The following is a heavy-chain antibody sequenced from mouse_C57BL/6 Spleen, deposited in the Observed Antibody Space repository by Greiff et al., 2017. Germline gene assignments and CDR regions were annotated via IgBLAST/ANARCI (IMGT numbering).Heavy chain of an antibody. D-gene: IGHD2-3*01. CDR2: IHPNSGST. Sequence: QVQLKQSGAELVKPGASVKLSCKASGYTFTSYWMHWVKQRPGQGLEWIGMIHPNSGSTNYNEKFKSKATLTVDKSSSTAYMQLSSLTSEDSAVYYCARVGLYDVYYDWFAYWGQGTLVTVSA. CDR1: GYTFTSYW. V-gene: IGHV1-64*01. J-gene: IGHJ3*01. CDR3: ARVGLYDVYYDWFAY.